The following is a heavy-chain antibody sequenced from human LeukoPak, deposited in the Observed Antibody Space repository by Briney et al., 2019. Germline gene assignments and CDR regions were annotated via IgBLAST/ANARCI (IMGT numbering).Heavy chain of an antibody. Sequence: GASVKVSCKASGYTFTTYAMNWVRQAPGQGLEWMGWINTNTGNPTYAQGFTGRFVFSLDTSVSTAYLQISSLKAEDTAVYYRAKDHGVRGVRSFDYWGQGTLVTVSS. J-gene: IGHJ4*02. CDR2: INTNTGNP. D-gene: IGHD3-10*01. CDR1: GYTFTTYA. V-gene: IGHV7-4-1*02. CDR3: AKDHGVRGVRSFDY.